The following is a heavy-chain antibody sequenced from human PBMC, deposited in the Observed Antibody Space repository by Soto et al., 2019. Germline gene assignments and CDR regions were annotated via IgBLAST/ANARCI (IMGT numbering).Heavy chain of an antibody. CDR3: AKCGISSEYYYYMDV. Sequence: ASVKVSCKASGYTFTSYYMHWVRQAPGQGLEWMGIINPSGGSTSYAQKFQGRVTMTRDTSTSTVYMELSSLRSEDTAVYYCAKCGISSEYYYYMDVWGKGTTVTVSS. CDR1: GYTFTSYY. V-gene: IGHV1-46*01. CDR2: INPSGGST. D-gene: IGHD6-6*01. J-gene: IGHJ6*03.